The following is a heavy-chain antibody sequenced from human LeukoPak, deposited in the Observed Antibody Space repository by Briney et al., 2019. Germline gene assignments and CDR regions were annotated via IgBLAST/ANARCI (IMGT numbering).Heavy chain of an antibody. CDR1: GYTFTGYY. Sequence: ASVKVSCKASGYTFTGYYMHWVRQAPGQGLEWMGWIIPNSGGTNYAQKFQGRVTMTRDTSISTAYMELSRLRSDDTAVYYCASVGENRVVPAAAYYYYGMDVWGQGTTVTVSS. D-gene: IGHD2-2*01. CDR2: IIPNSGGT. CDR3: ASVGENRVVPAAAYYYYGMDV. J-gene: IGHJ6*02. V-gene: IGHV1-2*02.